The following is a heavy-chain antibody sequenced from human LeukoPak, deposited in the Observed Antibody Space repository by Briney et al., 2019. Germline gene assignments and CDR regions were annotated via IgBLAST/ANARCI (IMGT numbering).Heavy chain of an antibody. CDR3: ARDGISGYGYSGYFDY. V-gene: IGHV3-21*01. CDR1: GFTFSSYS. J-gene: IGHJ4*02. Sequence: GGSLRLSCAASGFTFSSYSMNWVRQAPGKGLEWVSSISSSSSYIYYADSVKGRFTISRDNAKNSLYLQMNSLRAEDTAVYYCARDGISGYGYSGYFDYWGQGTLVTVSS. D-gene: IGHD5-18*01. CDR2: ISSSSSYI.